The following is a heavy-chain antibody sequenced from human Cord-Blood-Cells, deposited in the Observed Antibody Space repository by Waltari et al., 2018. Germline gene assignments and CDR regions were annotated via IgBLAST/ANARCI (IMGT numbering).Heavy chain of an antibody. V-gene: IGHV1-2*02. J-gene: IGHJ4*02. CDR1: GYTFTGYY. Sequence: QVQLVQSGAEVKKPGASVKVSCKASGYTFTGYYMHWVRQAPGQGLEWMGWINPNRGGTNYAQKFQGRVTMTRDTSISTAYMELSRLRSDDTAVYYWAREKYSSSSLDYWGQGTLVTVSS. D-gene: IGHD6-6*01. CDR3: AREKYSSSSLDY. CDR2: INPNRGGT.